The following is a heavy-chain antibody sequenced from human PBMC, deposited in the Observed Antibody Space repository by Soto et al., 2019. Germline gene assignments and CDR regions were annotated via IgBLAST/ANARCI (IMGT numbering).Heavy chain of an antibody. Sequence: SETLSLTRTVSGGSISSYYWSWIRQPPGKGLEWIGYIYYSGSTNYNPSLKSRVTISVDTSKNQFSLKLSSVTAADTAVYYCARSQTTVTSYDYWGQGTLVTVSP. D-gene: IGHD4-17*01. CDR3: ARSQTTVTSYDY. CDR2: IYYSGST. J-gene: IGHJ4*02. CDR1: GGSISSYY. V-gene: IGHV4-59*08.